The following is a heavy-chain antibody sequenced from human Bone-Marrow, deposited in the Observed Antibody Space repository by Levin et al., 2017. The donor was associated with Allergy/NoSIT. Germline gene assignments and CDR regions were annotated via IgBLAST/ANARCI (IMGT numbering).Heavy chain of an antibody. V-gene: IGHV3-30*18. D-gene: IGHD3-3*01. CDR2: ISYDGNNQ. J-gene: IGHJ6*03. CDR1: GFTFSSYD. CDR3: AKDDFDFWSGYYETHHMDV. Sequence: PGGSLRLSCAASGFTFSSYDMHWVRQAPGKGLEWVAVISYDGNNQYYADSVKGRFTISRDNSKNTLYLQMNSLRTEDTAVYYCAKDDFDFWSGYYETHHMDVWGLGTTVTVSS.